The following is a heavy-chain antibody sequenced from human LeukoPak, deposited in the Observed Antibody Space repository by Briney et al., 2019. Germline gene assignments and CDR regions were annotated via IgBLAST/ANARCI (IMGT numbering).Heavy chain of an antibody. V-gene: IGHV1-69*05. Sequence: SVKVSCKASGGAFSSYAISWVRQAPGQGLEWMGGIIPIFGTANYAQKFQGRVTMTRNTSISTAYMELSSLRSDDTAVYYCARRIISDYWGQGSLVTVSS. J-gene: IGHJ4*02. CDR2: IIPIFGTA. CDR3: ARRIISDY. D-gene: IGHD3-10*01. CDR1: GGAFSSYA.